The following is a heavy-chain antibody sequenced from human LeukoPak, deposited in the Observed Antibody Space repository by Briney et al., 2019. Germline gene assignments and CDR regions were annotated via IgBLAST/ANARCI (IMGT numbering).Heavy chain of an antibody. CDR2: ISSSNSTI. CDR3: ARDRIKGWYNDY. CDR1: GFTFSSYS. V-gene: IGHV3-48*01. D-gene: IGHD6-19*01. Sequence: GGSLRLSCAASGFTFSSYSMNWVRQAPGKGLEWVSYISSSNSTIYYADSVKGRFTISRDNAKNSLYLQMNSLRAEDTAVYYCARDRIKGWYNDYWGQGTLVTVSS. J-gene: IGHJ4*02.